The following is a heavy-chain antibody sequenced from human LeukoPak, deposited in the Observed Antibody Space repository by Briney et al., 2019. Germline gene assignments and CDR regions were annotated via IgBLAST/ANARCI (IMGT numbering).Heavy chain of an antibody. CDR3: ARGLFYPRFWPYYYYYYMDV. CDR1: GYTFTSYD. J-gene: IGHJ6*03. D-gene: IGHD3-3*01. V-gene: IGHV1-8*01. CDR2: MNPNSGNT. Sequence: ASVKVSCKASGYTFTSYDINWVRQATGQGLEWMGWMNPNSGNTGYAQKFQGRVTMTRNTSISTAYMELSSRRSEDTAVYYCARGLFYPRFWPYYYYYYMDVWGKGTTVTVSS.